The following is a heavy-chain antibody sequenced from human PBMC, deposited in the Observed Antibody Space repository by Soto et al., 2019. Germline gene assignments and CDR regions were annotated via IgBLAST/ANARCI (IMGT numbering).Heavy chain of an antibody. J-gene: IGHJ3*02. CDR2: ISGSGGST. CDR3: AKAMVRGLRAFDI. CDR1: GFTFSSYA. V-gene: IGHV3-23*01. Sequence: GGSLRLSCAASGFTFSSYAMSWVRQAPGKGLEWVSAISGSGGSTHYADSVKGRFTISRDNSKNTLYLQMNSLRAEDTAVYYCAKAMVRGLRAFDIWGQGTMVTVSS. D-gene: IGHD3-10*01.